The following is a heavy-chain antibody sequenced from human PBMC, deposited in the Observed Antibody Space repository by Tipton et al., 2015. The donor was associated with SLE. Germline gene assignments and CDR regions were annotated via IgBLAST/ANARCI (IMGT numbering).Heavy chain of an antibody. Sequence: LSLTCSASGFTFNSFGTHWVRQAPGKGLEWVALIWHDGSAEYYADSVKGRFTISRDNSKNTMYLQMNSLRAEDTAVYYCAREMIEGGDAFDIWGQGTMVTVSS. D-gene: IGHD3-22*01. CDR3: AREMIEGGDAFDI. V-gene: IGHV3-33*08. J-gene: IGHJ3*02. CDR2: IWHDGSAE. CDR1: GFTFNSFG.